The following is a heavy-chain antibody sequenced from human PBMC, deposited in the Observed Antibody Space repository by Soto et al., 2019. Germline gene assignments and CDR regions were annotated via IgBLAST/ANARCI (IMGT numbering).Heavy chain of an antibody. J-gene: IGHJ4*02. CDR3: AHRGSSSKTGDYFDY. CDR1: GFSLSTSGVG. D-gene: IGHD6-13*01. CDR2: IYWDDDK. Sequence: SGPRGEPTQTLTLTCTFSGFSLSTSGVGVGWIRQPPGKALEWLALIYWDDDKRYSPSLKSRLTITKNTSKNQVVLTMTNMDPVDTATYYCAHRGSSSKTGDYFDYWGQGTLVTVSS. V-gene: IGHV2-5*02.